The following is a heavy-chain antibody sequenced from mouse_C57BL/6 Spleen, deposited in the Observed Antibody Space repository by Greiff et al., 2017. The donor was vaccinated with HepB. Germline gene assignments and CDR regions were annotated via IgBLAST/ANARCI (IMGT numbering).Heavy chain of an antibody. CDR2: INPGSGGT. D-gene: IGHD1-1*01. CDR3: ARSPITTVVAPFAY. J-gene: IGHJ3*01. V-gene: IGHV1-54*01. CDR1: GYAFTNYL. Sequence: VQLQQSGAELVRPGTSVKVSCKASGYAFTNYLIEWVKQRPGQGLEWIGVINPGSGGTNYNEKFKGKATLTADKSSSTAYMQLSSLTSEDSAVYFCARSPITTVVAPFAYWGQGTLVTVSA.